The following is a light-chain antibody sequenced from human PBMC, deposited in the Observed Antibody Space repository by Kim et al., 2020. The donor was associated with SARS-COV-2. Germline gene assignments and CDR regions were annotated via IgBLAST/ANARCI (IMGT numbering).Light chain of an antibody. V-gene: IGKV3-11*01. CDR2: DAS. Sequence: DIVWTQSPTTLSLSPGERATLSCKTSQSISYYLAWYQQKPGQAPRLLIYDASTRATGIPARFSGSGSGTDFTLTISSLEPEDFAVYYCQQRSNWPPMYTFGQGTRLEI. CDR3: QQRSNWPPMYT. J-gene: IGKJ2*01. CDR1: QSISYY.